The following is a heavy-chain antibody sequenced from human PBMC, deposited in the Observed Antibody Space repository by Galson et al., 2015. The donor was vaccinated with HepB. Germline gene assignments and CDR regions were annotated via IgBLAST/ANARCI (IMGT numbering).Heavy chain of an antibody. Sequence: SLRLSCAASGFTFSSYSMNWVRQAPGKGLEWVSSISSSSSYIYYADSVKGRFTISRDNAKNSLYLQMNSLRAEDTAVYYCARDYDYIWGTPGAFDIWGQGTMVTVSS. CDR3: ARDYDYIWGTPGAFDI. D-gene: IGHD3-16*01. J-gene: IGHJ3*02. CDR2: ISSSSSYI. CDR1: GFTFSSYS. V-gene: IGHV3-21*01.